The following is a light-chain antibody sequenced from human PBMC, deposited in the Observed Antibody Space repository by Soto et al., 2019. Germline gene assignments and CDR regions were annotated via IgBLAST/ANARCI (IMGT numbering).Light chain of an antibody. V-gene: IGKV3-15*01. CDR3: QQYNSWPPIT. CDR1: ESISNN. J-gene: IGKJ5*01. Sequence: EIVMTQSPATLSVSPGERATLSCRAGESISNNLAWYQQKPGQAPRLLIYGAATRAAGVPARFSGRGSGTEFTLTINSLQSEDFAIYYCQQYNSWPPITFGQGTRLEIK. CDR2: GAA.